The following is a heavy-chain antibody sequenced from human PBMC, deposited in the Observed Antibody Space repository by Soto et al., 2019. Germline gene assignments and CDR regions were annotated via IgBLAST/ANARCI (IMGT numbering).Heavy chain of an antibody. CDR1: GFTFSSYA. J-gene: IGHJ4*02. Sequence: PGGSLRLSCAASGFTFSSYAMHWVRQAPGKGLEWVAVISYDGSNKYYADSVKGRFTISRDNSKNTLYLQMNSLRAEDTAVYYCARVPATALYFDEWGQGTLVTVSS. CDR3: ARVPATALYFDE. CDR2: ISYDGSNK. V-gene: IGHV3-30-3*01. D-gene: IGHD2-2*01.